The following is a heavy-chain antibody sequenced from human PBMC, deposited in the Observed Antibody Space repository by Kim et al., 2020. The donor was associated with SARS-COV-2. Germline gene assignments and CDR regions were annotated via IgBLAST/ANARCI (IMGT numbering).Heavy chain of an antibody. CDR3: ASLHCGGDCYIDY. V-gene: IGHV1-69*04. D-gene: IGHD2-21*02. Sequence: SVKVSCKASGGTFSSYAISWVRQAPGQGLEWMGRIIPILGIANYAQKFQGRVTITADKSTSTAYMELSSLRSEDTAVYYCASLHCGGDCYIDYWGQGTL. CDR1: GGTFSSYA. CDR2: IIPILGIA. J-gene: IGHJ4*02.